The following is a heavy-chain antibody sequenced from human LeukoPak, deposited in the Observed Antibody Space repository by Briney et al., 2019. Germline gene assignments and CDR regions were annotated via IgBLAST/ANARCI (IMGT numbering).Heavy chain of an antibody. Sequence: GGSLRLSCAASGFTFSSYGMHWVRQAPGKGLEWAAVIWYDGSNKYYADSVKGRFTISRDNSKNTLYLQMNSLRAEDTAVYYCARDCGTAMVHDAFDIWGQGTMVTVSS. CDR3: ARDCGTAMVHDAFDI. J-gene: IGHJ3*02. CDR1: GFTFSSYG. D-gene: IGHD5-18*01. CDR2: IWYDGSNK. V-gene: IGHV3-33*01.